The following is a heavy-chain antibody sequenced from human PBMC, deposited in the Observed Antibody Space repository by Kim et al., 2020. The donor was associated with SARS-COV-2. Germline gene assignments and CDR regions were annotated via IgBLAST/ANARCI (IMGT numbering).Heavy chain of an antibody. J-gene: IGHJ4*02. CDR2: INMGTGNP. CDR1: GYTFTSYA. Sequence: ASVKVSCKASGYTFTSYAINWLRQAPGQGLEWMGWINMGTGNPNYAQGFTGRYVFSLDTSVSTAYMQINSLRTEDTAVYYCARHSLSSDFDYWGQGTL. D-gene: IGHD6-6*01. CDR3: ARHSLSSDFDY. V-gene: IGHV7-4-1*02.